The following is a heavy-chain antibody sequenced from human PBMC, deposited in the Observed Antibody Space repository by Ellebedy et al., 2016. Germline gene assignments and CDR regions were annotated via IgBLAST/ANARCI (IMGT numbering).Heavy chain of an antibody. V-gene: IGHV3-7*01. J-gene: IGHJ4*02. CDR1: GFTFSSYW. CDR3: ARGSDGDPDY. Sequence: GESLKISCAASGFTFSSYWMSWVRQAPGKGLEWVANIKQDGSEKYYVDSVKGRFTISRDNAKNSLYLQMNSLRAEDTAVYYCARGSDGDPDYWGQGTLVTVSS. D-gene: IGHD4-17*01. CDR2: IKQDGSEK.